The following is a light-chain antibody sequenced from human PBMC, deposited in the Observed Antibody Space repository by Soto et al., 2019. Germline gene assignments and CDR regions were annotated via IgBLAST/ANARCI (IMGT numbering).Light chain of an antibody. J-gene: IGKJ5*01. Sequence: DIQMTQSPASLSASVGDRVTITCRASQSINSYLNWYQQKPGTAPKLLIYAASSLHSGVPSRFSGSGSGTDFTLTISSLQPEDFATYYCQQSYSTPQITFGQGTRLEI. CDR3: QQSYSTPQIT. CDR2: AAS. CDR1: QSINSY. V-gene: IGKV1-39*01.